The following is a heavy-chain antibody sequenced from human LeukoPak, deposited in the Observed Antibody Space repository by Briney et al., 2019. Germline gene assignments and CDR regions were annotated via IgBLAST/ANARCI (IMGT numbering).Heavy chain of an antibody. D-gene: IGHD3-10*01. CDR3: ASLEAHYYGSGSYYKGGWFDP. CDR2: IYHSGST. J-gene: IGHJ5*02. CDR1: GGSISSGGYS. Sequence: SQTLSLTCAVSGGSISSGGYSWSWIRQPPGKGLEWVGYIYHSGSTYYNPSLKSRVTISVDRSKNQFSLKLSSVTAADTAVYYCASLEAHYYGSGSYYKGGWFDPWGQGTLVTVSS. V-gene: IGHV4-30-2*01.